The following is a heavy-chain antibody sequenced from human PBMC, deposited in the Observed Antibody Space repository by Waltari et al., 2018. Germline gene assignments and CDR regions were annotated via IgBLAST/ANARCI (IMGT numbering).Heavy chain of an antibody. V-gene: IGHV3-48*01. J-gene: IGHJ6*02. CDR2: ISSSSSTI. D-gene: IGHD2-15*01. CDR1: GFTFSNYG. CDR3: ARDRDRGGYYYYGMDV. Sequence: EVQLVESGGGLVQPGGSLRLSCAASGFTFSNYGMYWVRQAPGKGLEWVSYISSSSSTIYDADSVKGRFTISRDNAKNSLYLQMNSLRAEDTAVYYCARDRDRGGYYYYGMDVWGQGTTVTVSS.